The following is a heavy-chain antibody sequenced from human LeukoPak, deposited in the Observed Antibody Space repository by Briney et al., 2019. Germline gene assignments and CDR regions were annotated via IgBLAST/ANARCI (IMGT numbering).Heavy chain of an antibody. D-gene: IGHD5-24*01. J-gene: IGHJ6*03. Sequence: ASVKVSCKASGYTFTGYGISWVRQAPGQGLEWMGWISAYNGNTSYPQKFQGRVTMTTDTATSTAYMELRSLRSDDTAVYYCGRDPPVTLQYYYYYMDVWGKGTTVTVS. CDR2: ISAYNGNT. CDR3: GRDPPVTLQYYYYYMDV. V-gene: IGHV1-18*01. CDR1: GYTFTGYG.